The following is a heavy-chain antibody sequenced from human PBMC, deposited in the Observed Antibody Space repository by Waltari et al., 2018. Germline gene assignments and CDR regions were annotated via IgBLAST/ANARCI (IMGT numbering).Heavy chain of an antibody. CDR2: INHSGST. V-gene: IGHV4-34*01. CDR1: GGSFSGYY. Sequence: QVQLQQWGAGLLKPSETLSLTCAVYGGSFSGYYWSWIRQPPGKGLAWIGEINHSGSTNSNPSRKSRVTISVDTSKNQFSLKLSSVTAADTAVYYCARAVYYDFWSGYYHGYDYFDYWGQGTLVTVSS. CDR3: ARAVYYDFWSGYYHGYDYFDY. J-gene: IGHJ4*02. D-gene: IGHD3-3*01.